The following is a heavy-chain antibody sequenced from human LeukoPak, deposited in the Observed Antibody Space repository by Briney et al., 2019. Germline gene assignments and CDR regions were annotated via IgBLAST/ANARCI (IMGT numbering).Heavy chain of an antibody. Sequence: GASVKVSCKASGYTFTGYYMHWVRQAPGQGLEWMGRINPNSGGANYAQRLQGRLTMTRDTSISTTYMELSRLRSADTAVYYCARVASYDNGWYFDYWGQGTLVTVSS. CDR2: INPNSGGA. D-gene: IGHD6-19*01. CDR1: GYTFTGYY. J-gene: IGHJ4*02. V-gene: IGHV1-2*06. CDR3: ARVASYDNGWYFDY.